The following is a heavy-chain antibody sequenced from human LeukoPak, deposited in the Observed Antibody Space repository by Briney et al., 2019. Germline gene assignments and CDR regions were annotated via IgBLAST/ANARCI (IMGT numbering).Heavy chain of an antibody. V-gene: IGHV4-30-2*01. CDR2: IYHSGST. CDR3: VRSGYAPTDDY. D-gene: IGHD3-3*01. J-gene: IGHJ4*02. Sequence: SETLSLTCTVSGGSISSGGYYWSWIRQPPGKGLEWIGYIYHSGSTYYNPSLKSRVTISVDRSKNQFSLKLSSVTAADTAVYYCVRSGYAPTDDYWGQGTLVTVSS. CDR1: GGSISSGGYY.